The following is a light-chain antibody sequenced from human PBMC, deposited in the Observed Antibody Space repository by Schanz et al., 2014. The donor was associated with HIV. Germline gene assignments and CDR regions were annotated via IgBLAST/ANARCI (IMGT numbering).Light chain of an antibody. V-gene: IGKV1-5*03. Sequence: DIQMTQSPSTLSASVGDRVTISCRASQSISSWLAWYQQKPGKAPKLLIHTASTLQSGVPSRFSGSGSGTEFTLTISNLEPDDFAIYYCQQYSTYPYTFGQGTKLDIQ. CDR3: QQYSTYPYT. J-gene: IGKJ2*01. CDR1: QSISSW. CDR2: TAS.